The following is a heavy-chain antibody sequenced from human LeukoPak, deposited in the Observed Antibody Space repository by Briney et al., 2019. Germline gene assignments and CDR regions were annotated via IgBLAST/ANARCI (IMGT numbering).Heavy chain of an antibody. CDR2: INSDGSWT. CDR3: VSFYETY. Sequence: PGGSLRLSCAASGNYWMHWVRQAQGKGLLWVSHINSDGSWTTYADSVKGRFTISKDNAKNTVYLQMNNLRAEDTAVYYCVSFYETYWGRGTLVTVSS. V-gene: IGHV3-74*01. CDR1: GNYW. J-gene: IGHJ4*02. D-gene: IGHD2-2*01.